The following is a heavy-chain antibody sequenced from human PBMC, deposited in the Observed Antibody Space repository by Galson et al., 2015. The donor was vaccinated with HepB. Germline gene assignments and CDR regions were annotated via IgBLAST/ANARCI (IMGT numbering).Heavy chain of an antibody. CDR1: GFSFSNYI. Sequence: SLRISCAASGFSFSNYIMNWVRQAPGKGLEWVSSISISSINIYYSDSVRGRFTISRDNAKNSLFLQMNSLRAEDTAVYYCARDLAGGPFSFDSWGQGTLVTVSS. D-gene: IGHD6-19*01. J-gene: IGHJ4*02. CDR2: ISISSINI. CDR3: ARDLAGGPFSFDS. V-gene: IGHV3-21*01.